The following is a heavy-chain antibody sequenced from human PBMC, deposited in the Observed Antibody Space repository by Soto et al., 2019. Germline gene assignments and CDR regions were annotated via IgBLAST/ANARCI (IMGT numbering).Heavy chain of an antibody. D-gene: IGHD1-26*01. Sequence: EVQLVESGGGLVKPGGSLRLSCAASGFTFSNAWMTWVRQAPGKGLEWVGHIKSKTAGERTEYAAPMRGRFTISRDDSKTTLYLQMTSLKTEDTAVYYCATDRAVGACGSGPAPYWGQGTLVTVSS. J-gene: IGHJ4*02. CDR1: GFTFSNAW. CDR3: ATDRAVGACGSGPAPY. CDR2: IKSKTAGERT. V-gene: IGHV3-15*01.